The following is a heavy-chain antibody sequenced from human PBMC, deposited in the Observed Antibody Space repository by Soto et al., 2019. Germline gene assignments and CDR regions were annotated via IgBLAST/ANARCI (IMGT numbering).Heavy chain of an antibody. Sequence: SETLSLTCTVSGGSISSSSYYWGWIRQPPGKGLEWIGSIYYSGSTYYNPSLKSRVTISVDTSKNQFSLKLSSVTAADTAVYYCARDIPPRNWGYCFDYWGQGTLVTVSS. CDR2: IYYSGST. CDR1: GGSISSSSYY. V-gene: IGHV4-39*07. D-gene: IGHD7-27*01. CDR3: ARDIPPRNWGYCFDY. J-gene: IGHJ4*02.